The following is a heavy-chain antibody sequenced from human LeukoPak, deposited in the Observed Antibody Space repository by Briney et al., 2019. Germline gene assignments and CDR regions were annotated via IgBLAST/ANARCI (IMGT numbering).Heavy chain of an antibody. V-gene: IGHV4-61*01. D-gene: IGHD1-1*01. CDR2: IYYSGST. CDR3: ARYWNDEYYLDY. Sequence: SETLSLTCTVSGYSVSSGYYWSWIRQPPGKGLEWIGYIYYSGSTNYNPSLKSRVTISVDTSKNQFSLKLSSVTAADTAVYYCARYWNDEYYLDYWGQGTLVTVSS. J-gene: IGHJ4*02. CDR1: GYSVSSGYY.